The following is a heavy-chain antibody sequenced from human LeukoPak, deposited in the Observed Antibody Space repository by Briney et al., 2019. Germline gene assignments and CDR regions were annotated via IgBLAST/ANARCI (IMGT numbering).Heavy chain of an antibody. Sequence: GESLLISCKGSGYSFSTYWIGWVRQMPGKGLEWVGIIYPGDSDTRYSPSFQGQVSISADKSISTAYLRWSSLKASDTAVYYCATNKVTSNWPYYFDFWGQGNLVSVSS. CDR1: GYSFSTYW. CDR2: IYPGDSDT. V-gene: IGHV5-51*01. CDR3: ATNKVTSNWPYYFDF. J-gene: IGHJ4*02. D-gene: IGHD2-2*01.